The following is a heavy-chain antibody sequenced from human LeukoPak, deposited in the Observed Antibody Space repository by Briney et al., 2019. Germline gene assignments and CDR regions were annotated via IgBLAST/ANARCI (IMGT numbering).Heavy chain of an antibody. D-gene: IGHD6-13*01. Sequence: PGGSLRLSCAASGFTFSSYAMHWVRQAPGKGLEYVSAISSNGGSTYYANSVKGRFTISRDNSKNTLYLQMGSLRAKDMAVYYCARTKQPKVAFDIWGQGTMVTVSS. CDR1: GFTFSSYA. J-gene: IGHJ3*02. CDR3: ARTKQPKVAFDI. V-gene: IGHV3-64*01. CDR2: ISSNGGST.